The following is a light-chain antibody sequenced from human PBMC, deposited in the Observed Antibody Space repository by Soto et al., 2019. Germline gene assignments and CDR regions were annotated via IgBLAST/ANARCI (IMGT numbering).Light chain of an antibody. Sequence: DIQMTQSLSTLSGSVGDRVTITWRASQTITTWLAWYQQKPGKAPRVLIYDASSLQSGVPSRFSGSGSGTEFTLTISSLQPDDFATFYCQQYAIYPWTFGQGTKVDIK. J-gene: IGKJ1*01. V-gene: IGKV1-5*01. CDR3: QQYAIYPWT. CDR2: DAS. CDR1: QTITTW.